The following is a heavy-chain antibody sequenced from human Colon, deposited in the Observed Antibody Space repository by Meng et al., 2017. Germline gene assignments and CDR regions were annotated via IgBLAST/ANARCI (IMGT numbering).Heavy chain of an antibody. V-gene: IGHV3-23*01. CDR1: GFTFSSYA. CDR3: AKEPNGGTALDS. J-gene: IGHJ4*02. D-gene: IGHD2-21*02. CDR2: ISGSGGVT. Sequence: EVQLLESGGGLVQPGGSLRLSCEASGFTFSSYARNWVRQAPGKGLEGVASISGSGGVTYLADSVKGRFTISRDNSKDTLYLQLHSLRPEDTAIYYCAKEPNGGTALDSWGQGTLVTVSS.